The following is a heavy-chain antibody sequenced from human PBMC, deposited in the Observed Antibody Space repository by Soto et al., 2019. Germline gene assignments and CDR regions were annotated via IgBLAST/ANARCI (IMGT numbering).Heavy chain of an antibody. J-gene: IGHJ3*01. CDR2: IVVGSGNT. D-gene: IGHD1-7*01. Sequence: SVKVSCKASGFTFTSSAVQWVRQARGQRLEWIGWIVVGSGNTNYAQKFQERVTITRDMSTSTAYMELSSLRSEDTAVYYCAAVIPNWNYGSFWDQGTMVTVSS. V-gene: IGHV1-58*01. CDR3: AAVIPNWNYGSF. CDR1: GFTFTSSA.